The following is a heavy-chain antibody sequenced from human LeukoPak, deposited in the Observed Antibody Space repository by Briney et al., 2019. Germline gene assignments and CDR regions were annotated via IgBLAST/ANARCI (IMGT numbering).Heavy chain of an antibody. CDR2: VNEDGTAK. Sequence: PGGALRLSCAVSGFTCSSCWMNWVPQAPGKGLEGVATVNEDGTAKFYVDSVKGRFTIFRDNTRSSLDLQMNSLTVEDTAMYYCEAPATAWGQGTLVTVSS. V-gene: IGHV3-7*01. CDR3: EAPATA. CDR1: GFTCSSCW. J-gene: IGHJ5*02.